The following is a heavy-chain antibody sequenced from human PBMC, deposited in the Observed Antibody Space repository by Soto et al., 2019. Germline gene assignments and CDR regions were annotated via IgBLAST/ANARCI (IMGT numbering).Heavy chain of an antibody. Sequence: SETLSLTCTVSGGSVSSGSYYWSWIRQPPGKGLEWIGYIYYSGSTNYNPSLKSRVTISVDTSKNQFSLKLSSVTAAETAVYYCARWLQLINWFDPWGQGTLVTAPQ. J-gene: IGHJ5*02. CDR3: ARWLQLINWFDP. CDR1: GGSVSSGSYY. CDR2: IYYSGST. D-gene: IGHD5-12*01. V-gene: IGHV4-61*01.